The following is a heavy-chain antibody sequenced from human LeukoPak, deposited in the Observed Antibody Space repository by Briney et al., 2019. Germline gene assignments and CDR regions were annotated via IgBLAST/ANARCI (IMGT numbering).Heavy chain of an antibody. D-gene: IGHD1-14*01. CDR3: ARERATTTFDY. Sequence: SVKVSCKASGGTFSTYTFSWVRQAPGQGLEWMGDIIPSFTKVNYAQNFHGRVTITADESTSTAYMELKSLKSEDTAVYFCARERATTTFDYWGQGTLVTVSS. CDR1: GGTFSTYT. J-gene: IGHJ4*02. V-gene: IGHV1-69*01. CDR2: IIPSFTKV.